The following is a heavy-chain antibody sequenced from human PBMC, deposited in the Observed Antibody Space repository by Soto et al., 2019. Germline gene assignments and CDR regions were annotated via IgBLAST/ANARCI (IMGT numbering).Heavy chain of an antibody. CDR3: TRDQRVGTSWYIDS. D-gene: IGHD6-13*01. Sequence: GGSLRLSCAASGFTFSDYYMSWIRQAPGKGLEWVSYISSSGSTIYYADSVKGRVTISRDNAKKSLYLQMNSLRAEDTAVYYCTRDQRVGTSWYIDSWGQGTLVTVSS. CDR1: GFTFSDYY. CDR2: ISSSGSTI. V-gene: IGHV3-11*01. J-gene: IGHJ4*02.